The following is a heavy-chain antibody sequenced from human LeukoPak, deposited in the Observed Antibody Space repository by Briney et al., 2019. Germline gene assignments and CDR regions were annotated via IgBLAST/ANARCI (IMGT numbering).Heavy chain of an antibody. CDR3: ARDLRDIVVVVAATLDY. Sequence: GGSLRLSCAASGFTFSSYSMNWVRQAPGKGLEWVSSISSSSSYIYYADSAKGRFTISRDNAKNSLYLQMNSLRAEDTAVYYCARDLRDIVVVVAATLDYWGQGTLVTVSS. V-gene: IGHV3-21*01. J-gene: IGHJ4*02. CDR1: GFTFSSYS. D-gene: IGHD2-15*01. CDR2: ISSSSSYI.